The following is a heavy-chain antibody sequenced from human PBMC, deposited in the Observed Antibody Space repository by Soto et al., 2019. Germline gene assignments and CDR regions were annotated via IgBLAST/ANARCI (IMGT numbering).Heavy chain of an antibody. D-gene: IGHD3-22*01. CDR1: GYTFTSYG. Sequence: GASVKVSCKASGYTFTSYGISWVRQAPGQGLEWMGWISAYNGNTNYAQKLQGRVTMTTDTSTSTAYMELRSLRSDDTAVYYCARDRQPKPSYYYDSSGRDGFDNWGQGTMVTVSS. CDR2: ISAYNGNT. V-gene: IGHV1-18*01. J-gene: IGHJ3*02. CDR3: ARDRQPKPSYYYDSSGRDGFDN.